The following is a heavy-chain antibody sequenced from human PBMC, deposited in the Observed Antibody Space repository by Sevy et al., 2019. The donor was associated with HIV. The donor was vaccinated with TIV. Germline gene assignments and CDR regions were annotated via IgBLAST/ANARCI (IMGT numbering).Heavy chain of an antibody. V-gene: IGHV3-11*01. D-gene: IGHD3-3*01. Sequence: GGSLRLSCAASRFTFSDYYMSWIRQAPGKGLEWVSYISSSGKTKFYADSVKGRLTISRDNAKNLLYLQMTSLRVEDTAVYYCARGLRDFWSGYQSVPDVYFDFWGQGTLVTVSS. CDR2: ISSSGKTK. CDR3: ARGLRDFWSGYQSVPDVYFDF. CDR1: RFTFSDYY. J-gene: IGHJ4*02.